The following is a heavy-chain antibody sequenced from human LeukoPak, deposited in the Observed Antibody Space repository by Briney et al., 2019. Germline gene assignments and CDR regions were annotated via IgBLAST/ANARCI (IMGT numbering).Heavy chain of an antibody. D-gene: IGHD6-19*01. J-gene: IGHJ4*02. CDR1: GFILNNYA. CDR2: ISWNSGSI. CDR3: AKDNRRHYTSGPNPDSLH. V-gene: IGHV3-9*01. Sequence: GGSLRLSCAGSGFILNNYAMNWVRHPQGKGLEWVSGISWNSGSIDYADSVKGRFTISRDNAKNSLYLQMNSLRVEDTAFYYCAKDNRRHYTSGPNPDSLHWGQGALVTVSS.